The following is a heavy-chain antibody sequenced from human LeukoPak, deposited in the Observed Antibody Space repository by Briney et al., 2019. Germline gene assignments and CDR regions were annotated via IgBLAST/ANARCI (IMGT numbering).Heavy chain of an antibody. CDR3: ARDPPPPYYYDSSGYYPDY. D-gene: IGHD3-22*01. CDR2: ISSSSSYI. Sequence: GGSLILSCAASGFTFSSYSMNWVGQAPGTVLEWVSSISSSSSYIYYADSVKGRFTISRDNAKNSLYLQMNSLRAEDTAVYYCARDPPPPYYYDSSGYYPDYWGQGTLVTVSS. CDR1: GFTFSSYS. V-gene: IGHV3-21*01. J-gene: IGHJ4*02.